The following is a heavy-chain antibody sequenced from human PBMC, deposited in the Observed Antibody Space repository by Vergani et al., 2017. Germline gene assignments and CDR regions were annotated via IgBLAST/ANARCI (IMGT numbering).Heavy chain of an antibody. V-gene: IGHV3-30*02. CDR3: AKKGGSLYYYGVDV. CDR1: GYTLGHFD. D-gene: IGHD1-26*01. CDR2: IRYDGSNP. Sequence: QEQLLQSGGGVVQPGGSLRLSCIGSGYTLGHFDMHWVRPAPGKGLAWVAVIRYDGSNPQYIDSVKGRFTTSRDNSKDTLFLQMNGLRPEDTGTYFCAKKGGSLYYYGVDVWGGGRTIAVCS. J-gene: IGHJ6*01.